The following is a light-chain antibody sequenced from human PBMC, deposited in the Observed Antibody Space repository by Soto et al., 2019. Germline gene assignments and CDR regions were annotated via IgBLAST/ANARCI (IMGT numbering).Light chain of an antibody. J-gene: IGLJ7*01. V-gene: IGLV2-23*01. CDR3: CSYLGSSTV. Sequence: QSALTQPASVSGSPGQSITISCTGVSGDGRNYNLVSWYQQHPAKAPKLIIYEDDKRPSGVSNRFSGSKSGDTASLTISGLQSEDEAAYYCCSYLGSSTVFGGGTQLTVL. CDR1: SGDGRNYNL. CDR2: EDD.